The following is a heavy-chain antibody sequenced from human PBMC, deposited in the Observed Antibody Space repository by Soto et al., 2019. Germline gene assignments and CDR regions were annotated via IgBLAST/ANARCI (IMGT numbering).Heavy chain of an antibody. CDR3: AKDIIAAAGIEDYYYYGMDV. CDR1: GFTFSSYA. CDR2: ISGSGGST. J-gene: IGHJ6*02. Sequence: PGGSLRLSCAASGFTFSSYAMSWVRQAPGKGLEWVSAISGSGGSTYYADSVKGRFTISRDNSKNTLYLQMNSLRAEDTAVYYCAKDIIAAAGIEDYYYYGMDVWGQGTTVT. V-gene: IGHV3-23*01. D-gene: IGHD6-13*01.